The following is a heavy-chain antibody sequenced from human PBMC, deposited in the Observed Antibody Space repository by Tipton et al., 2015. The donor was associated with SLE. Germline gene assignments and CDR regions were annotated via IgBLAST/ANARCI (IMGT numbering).Heavy chain of an antibody. J-gene: IGHJ5*02. CDR2: TYYSGSP. V-gene: IGHV4-28*01. CDR3: PIYYHDSTGLHWFDP. CDR1: VYSISSSHW. Sequence: GLVKPSDTLSLTCNVSVYSISSSHWRGWIRQHPGKGLEWIGYTYYSGSPYYNPSLKSRVTISLDMSKNQFSLRLSSVTAADTAVYYCPIYYHDSTGLHWFDPWGQGTLVTVSS. D-gene: IGHD3-22*01.